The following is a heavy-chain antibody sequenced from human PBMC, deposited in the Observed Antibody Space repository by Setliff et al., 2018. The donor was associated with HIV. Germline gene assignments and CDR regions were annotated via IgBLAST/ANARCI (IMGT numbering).Heavy chain of an antibody. CDR1: GYPFLNYG. Sequence: GASVKVSCKASGYPFLNYGINWVRQAPGQGLEWMGWITAYNGDTNYAQKLQGRVTMTTDTSTTTAYMELRSLRSDDTAVYYCARRLHVGYSSGRYWAGFDVWGQGAMVTVSS. V-gene: IGHV1-18*01. J-gene: IGHJ3*01. CDR2: ITAYNGDT. D-gene: IGHD6-19*01. CDR3: ARRLHVGYSSGRYWAGFDV.